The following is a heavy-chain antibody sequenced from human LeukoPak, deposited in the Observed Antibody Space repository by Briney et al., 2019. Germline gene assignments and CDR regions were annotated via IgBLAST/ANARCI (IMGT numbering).Heavy chain of an antibody. D-gene: IGHD2-8*01. CDR2: IYTSGST. CDR3: ARDNGVRGFDY. J-gene: IGHJ4*02. Sequence: SETLSLTCTXXGXXIXSYYWSWIRQPAGKGLEWIGRIYTSGSTNYNPSLKSRVTMSVDTSKNQFSLKLSSVTAADTAVYYCARDNGVRGFDYWGQGTLVTVSS. V-gene: IGHV4-4*07. CDR1: GXXIXSYY.